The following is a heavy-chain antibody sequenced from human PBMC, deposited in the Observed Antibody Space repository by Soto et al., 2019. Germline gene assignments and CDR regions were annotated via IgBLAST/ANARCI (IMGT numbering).Heavy chain of an antibody. CDR2: IYYSGST. D-gene: IGHD2-15*01. Sequence: QLQLQESGPGLVKPSETLSLTCTVSGGSISSSSYYWGWIRQPPGKGLEWIGSIYYSGSTYYNPSRTNRVTLSVDTCKNQFSLKLSSVTAADTAVYYCARLASCSGGSCFYRYFDLWGRGTLVTVSS. J-gene: IGHJ2*01. CDR3: ARLASCSGGSCFYRYFDL. CDR1: GGSISSSSYY. V-gene: IGHV4-39*01.